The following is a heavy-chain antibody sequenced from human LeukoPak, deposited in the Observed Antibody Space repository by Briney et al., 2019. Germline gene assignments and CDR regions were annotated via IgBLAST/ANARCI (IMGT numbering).Heavy chain of an antibody. J-gene: IGHJ6*02. CDR2: ISAYNGNT. CDR3: ARGGYCSSTSCYGGYGTDV. CDR1: GYTFTSYG. D-gene: IGHD2-2*01. V-gene: IGHV1-18*01. Sequence: GSLKVSCKASGYTFTSYGISWVRQAPGQGLEWMGWISAYNGNTNYAQKLQGRVTMTTDTSTSTAYMELRSLRADDTAVYYCARGGYCSSTSCYGGYGTDVWGQGTTVTASS.